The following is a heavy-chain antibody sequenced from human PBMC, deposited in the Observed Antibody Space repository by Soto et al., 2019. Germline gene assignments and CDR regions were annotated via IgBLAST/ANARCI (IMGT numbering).Heavy chain of an antibody. D-gene: IGHD2-2*01. Sequence: QVQLVESGGGVVQPGRSLRLSCAASGFTFSSYGMHWVCQAPGKGLEWVAVIWYDGSNKYYADSVKGRFTISRDNSKNTLYLQMNSLRAEDTAVYYCAREEDIVVVPAANVYYYYGMDVWGQGTTVTVSS. V-gene: IGHV3-33*01. CDR1: GFTFSSYG. CDR2: IWYDGSNK. CDR3: AREEDIVVVPAANVYYYYGMDV. J-gene: IGHJ6*02.